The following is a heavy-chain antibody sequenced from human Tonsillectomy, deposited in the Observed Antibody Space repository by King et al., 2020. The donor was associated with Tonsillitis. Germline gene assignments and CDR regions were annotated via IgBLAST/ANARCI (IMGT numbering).Heavy chain of an antibody. CDR3: ARASHYDIFPFDI. J-gene: IGHJ3*02. CDR2: ISFIGNT. V-gene: IGHV4-31*03. Sequence: VQLQESGPGLVKPSQTLSLTCTVSVGSSSSGGYYLSWIRQHPGEGLEWMGYISFIGNTYSNPSLKSRVIISGDTSKNQFSLKLCSVTAADTAVYYCARASHYDIFPFDIWGQGTMVTVSS. D-gene: IGHD3-9*01. CDR1: VGSSSSGGYY.